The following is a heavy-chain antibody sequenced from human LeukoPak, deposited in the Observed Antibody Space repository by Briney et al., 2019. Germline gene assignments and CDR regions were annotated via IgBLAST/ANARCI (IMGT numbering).Heavy chain of an antibody. V-gene: IGHV4-34*01. CDR2: INHSGST. CDR1: GGSFSGYY. J-gene: IGHJ4*02. D-gene: IGHD2-2*01. CDR3: ARGGYCSSTSCQIDY. Sequence: PSGTLSLTCAVYGGSFSGYYWSWIRQPPGEGLEWIGEINHSGSTNYNPSLKSRVTISVDTSKNQFSLKLSSVTAADTAVYYCARGGYCSSTSCQIDYWGQGTLVTVSS.